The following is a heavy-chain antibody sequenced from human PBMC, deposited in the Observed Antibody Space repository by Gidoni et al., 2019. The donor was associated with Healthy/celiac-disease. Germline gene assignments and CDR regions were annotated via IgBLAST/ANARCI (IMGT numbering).Heavy chain of an antibody. Sequence: QVQLQQWGAGLLQPSETLSLTCAVYGGSFSGYYWSWIRQPPGKGLEWIGEINHSGSTNYNPSLKSRVTISVDTSKNQFSLKLSSVTAADTAVYYCARGDLLWFGELSYFDYWGQGTLVTVSS. V-gene: IGHV4-34*01. CDR1: GGSFSGYY. CDR2: INHSGST. D-gene: IGHD3-10*01. CDR3: ARGDLLWFGELSYFDY. J-gene: IGHJ4*02.